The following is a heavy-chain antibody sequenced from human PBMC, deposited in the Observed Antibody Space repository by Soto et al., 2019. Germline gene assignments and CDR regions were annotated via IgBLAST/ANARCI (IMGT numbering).Heavy chain of an antibody. J-gene: IGHJ4*02. CDR3: AKDTSDRVPGNHFDF. V-gene: IGHV3-9*01. D-gene: IGHD1-1*01. Sequence: EVQLVESGGGLVQPSRSLRLSCAASGFTFGDYAMHWVRQAPGKGLEWVSGISWNSGTIAYTDSVKGRFTISRDNAKNSLYLQMNSLRGEDTAFYYCAKDTSDRVPGNHFDFWGQGTLVTVSS. CDR1: GFTFGDYA. CDR2: ISWNSGTI.